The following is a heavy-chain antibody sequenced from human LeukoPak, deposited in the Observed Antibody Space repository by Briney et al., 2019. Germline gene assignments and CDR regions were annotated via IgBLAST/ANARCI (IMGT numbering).Heavy chain of an antibody. CDR2: IIPIFGTA. V-gene: IGHV1-69*13. CDR1: GYTFSGYY. Sequence: SVKVSCKASGYTFSGYYMHWVRQAPGQGLEWMGGIIPIFGTANYAQKFQGRVTITADESTSTAYMELSSLRSEDTAVYYCARDGGSSSWYHLDYWGQGTLVTVSS. D-gene: IGHD6-13*01. J-gene: IGHJ4*02. CDR3: ARDGGSSSWYHLDY.